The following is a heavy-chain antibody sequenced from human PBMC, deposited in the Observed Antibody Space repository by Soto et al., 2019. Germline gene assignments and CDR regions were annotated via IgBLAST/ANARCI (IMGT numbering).Heavy chain of an antibody. Sequence: SETLSLTCTVSGGSISSYYWSWIRQPPGKGLEWVGYMYNSGSTNYNPSLKSRVTISVDTSKNQFSLKLSSVTAADTAVYYCARAGYGLNFDYWGQGTLVTVSS. CDR3: ARAGYGLNFDY. CDR1: GGSISSYY. CDR2: MYNSGST. V-gene: IGHV4-59*01. J-gene: IGHJ4*02. D-gene: IGHD5-18*01.